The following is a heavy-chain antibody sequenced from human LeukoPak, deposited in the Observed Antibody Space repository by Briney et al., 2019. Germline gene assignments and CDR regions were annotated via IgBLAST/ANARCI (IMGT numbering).Heavy chain of an antibody. D-gene: IGHD1-26*01. CDR1: GFTFSSYA. Sequence: PGGSLRVSCEVSGFTFSSYAMSWVRQAPGKGLEWVSAISGSGGSTYYADSVKGRFTISRDNSKNTLYLQMNSLRAEDTAVYYCAKDRERSGSYYIFGYWGQGTLVTVSS. J-gene: IGHJ4*02. V-gene: IGHV3-23*01. CDR3: AKDRERSGSYYIFGY. CDR2: ISGSGGST.